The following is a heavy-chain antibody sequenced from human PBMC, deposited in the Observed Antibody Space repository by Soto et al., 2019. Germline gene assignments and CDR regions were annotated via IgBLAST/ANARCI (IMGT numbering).Heavy chain of an antibody. CDR1: GYTFTGYY. V-gene: IGHV1-2*02. Sequence: QVQLVQSGAEVKKPGASVKVSCKASGYTFTGYYMHWVRQAPGQGLECMGWINPNSGGTNYAQKFQGRVTMTRDTSISTAYMELSRLRSDDTAVYYCARSGHERIPVATDNYYYYYMDVWGKGTTVTVSS. J-gene: IGHJ6*03. D-gene: IGHD5-12*01. CDR3: ARSGHERIPVATDNYYYYYMDV. CDR2: INPNSGGT.